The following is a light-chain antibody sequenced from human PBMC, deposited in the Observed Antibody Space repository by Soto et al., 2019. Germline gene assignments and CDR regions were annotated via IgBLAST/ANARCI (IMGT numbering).Light chain of an antibody. CDR1: QDISKY. Sequence: DIQMTQYPSSLSASVGDRITITCQASQDISKYFNWYQQKPGKAPRLLIYDASNLETGVPSRFSGSGCGTDFIFTISSLQSEDIATYYCQQYDDLPVTFGPGTKLDLK. J-gene: IGKJ3*01. CDR2: DAS. CDR3: QQYDDLPVT. V-gene: IGKV1-33*01.